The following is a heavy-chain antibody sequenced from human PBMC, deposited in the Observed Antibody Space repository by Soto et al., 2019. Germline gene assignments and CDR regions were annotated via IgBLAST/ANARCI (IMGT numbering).Heavy chain of an antibody. CDR3: AKDRGQGSSWYWFDP. D-gene: IGHD6-13*01. CDR2: ISWNSGSI. CDR1: GFTFDDYA. Sequence: EVQLVESGGGLVQPGRSLRLSCAASGFTFDDYAMHWVRQAPGKGLEWVSGISWNSGSIGYADSVKGRFTISRDNAKNSLYLQMNSLRAEDTALYYCAKDRGQGSSWYWFDPWGQGTLVTVSS. V-gene: IGHV3-9*01. J-gene: IGHJ5*02.